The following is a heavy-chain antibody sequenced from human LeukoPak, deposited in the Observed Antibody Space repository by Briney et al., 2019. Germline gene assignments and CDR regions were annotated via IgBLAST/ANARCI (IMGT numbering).Heavy chain of an antibody. J-gene: IGHJ3*02. CDR1: GGTFSSYA. CDR2: ISAYNGNT. V-gene: IGHV1-18*01. CDR3: ARDWIAARGDAFDI. D-gene: IGHD6-6*01. Sequence: ASVKVSCKASGGTFSSYAISWVRQAPGQGLEWMGWISAYNGNTNYAQKLQGRVTMTTDTSTSTAYMELRSLRSDDTAVYYCARDWIAARGDAFDIWGQGTMVTVSS.